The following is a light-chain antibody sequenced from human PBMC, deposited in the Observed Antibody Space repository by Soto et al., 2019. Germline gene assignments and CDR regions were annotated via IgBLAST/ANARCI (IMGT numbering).Light chain of an antibody. J-gene: IGKJ1*01. CDR1: QTIASY. Sequence: DIQMTQSPSSLSASVGDRVTITCRASQTIASYVKWYQQQPGKAPRILIYSASSLQPGVPSRFSGTESGTLFTLSISSLQPEDVATYYCQQSYNIPTFGQGTKVDIK. V-gene: IGKV1-39*01. CDR3: QQSYNIPT. CDR2: SAS.